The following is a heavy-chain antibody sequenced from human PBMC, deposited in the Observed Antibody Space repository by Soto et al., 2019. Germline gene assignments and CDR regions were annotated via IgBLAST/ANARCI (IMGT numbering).Heavy chain of an antibody. Sequence: ASVKVSCKASGYTFTSYGISWVQQAPGQGLEWMGWISAYNGNTNYAQKLQGRVTMTTDTSTSTAYMELRSLRSDDTAVYYCAREDCSSTSCYAFGIWGQGTMVTVSS. CDR1: GYTFTSYG. CDR3: AREDCSSTSCYAFGI. D-gene: IGHD2-2*01. V-gene: IGHV1-18*01. CDR2: ISAYNGNT. J-gene: IGHJ3*02.